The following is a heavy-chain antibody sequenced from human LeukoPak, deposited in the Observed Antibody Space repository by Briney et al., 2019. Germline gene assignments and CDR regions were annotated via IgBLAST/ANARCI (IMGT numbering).Heavy chain of an antibody. J-gene: IGHJ4*02. CDR2: IYYSGST. CDR3: ARVGQQLARSYYFDY. Sequence: SETLSLTCTVSGCSISSYYWSWIRQPPGKGLEWIGYIYYSGSTNYNPSLKSRVTISVDTSKNQFSLKLSSVTAADTAVYYCARVGQQLARSYYFDYWGQGTLVTVSS. CDR1: GCSISSYY. V-gene: IGHV4-59*01. D-gene: IGHD6-13*01.